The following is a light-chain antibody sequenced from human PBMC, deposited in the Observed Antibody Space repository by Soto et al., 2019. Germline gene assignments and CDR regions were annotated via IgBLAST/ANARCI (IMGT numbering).Light chain of an antibody. V-gene: IGLV8-61*01. CDR2: STD. CDR3: VLYMGRGISV. Sequence: QAVVTQEPSFSVSPGVTVTLTCGLTSGSVSTNHYPSWYQQTPGQAPRTIIYSTDTRSSGVPDRFSGSILGDKAALTITGAQADDESDYYCVLYMGRGISVFGGGTKLTVL. CDR1: SGSVSTNHY. J-gene: IGLJ3*02.